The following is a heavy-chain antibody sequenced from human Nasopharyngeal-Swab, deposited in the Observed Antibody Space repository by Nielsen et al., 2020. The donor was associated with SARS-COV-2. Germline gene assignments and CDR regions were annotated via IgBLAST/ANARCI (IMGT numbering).Heavy chain of an antibody. Sequence: GGSLRPSCEASGSTFSSYAMHWVRQAPGKGLEWVAVISYDGSNKYYADSVKGRFTISRDNSKNTLYLQMNSLRAEDTAVYYCARDSAVAGRGRVPGYWGQGTLVTVSS. D-gene: IGHD6-19*01. J-gene: IGHJ4*02. CDR1: GSTFSSYA. CDR3: ARDSAVAGRGRVPGY. CDR2: ISYDGSNK. V-gene: IGHV3-30-3*01.